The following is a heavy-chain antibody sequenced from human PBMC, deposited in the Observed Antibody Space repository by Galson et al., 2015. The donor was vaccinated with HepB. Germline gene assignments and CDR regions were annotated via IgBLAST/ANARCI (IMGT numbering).Heavy chain of an antibody. CDR1: GFTFSDYY. CDR3: ARGADILVVGPDYFDH. D-gene: IGHD2-15*01. CDR2: ISSSGSAR. Sequence: SLRLSCAASGFTFSDYYMSWIRQAPGKGLEWVSYISSSGSARSYADSVKGRFTISRDNAKNSLYLQMNSLRAEDTAVYYCARGADILVVGPDYFDHWGQGTLATVSS. V-gene: IGHV3-11*01. J-gene: IGHJ4*02.